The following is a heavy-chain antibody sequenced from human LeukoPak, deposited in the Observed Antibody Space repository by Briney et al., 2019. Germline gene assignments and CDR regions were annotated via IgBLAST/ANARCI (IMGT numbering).Heavy chain of an antibody. CDR2: MYLGGTT. D-gene: IGHD6-19*01. V-gene: IGHV4-4*02. CDR3: AGLEGRYSTDWFYFFDY. CDR1: GGSISSLNL. Sequence: SGTLSLTCIVSGGSISSLNLWSWLRQPPGKGLEWIGEMYLGGTTNFNPSLKSRVTILIDKSKNQLSLQLASVTAADTAVYYCAGLEGRYSTDWFYFFDYWGQGALVTVSS. J-gene: IGHJ4*02.